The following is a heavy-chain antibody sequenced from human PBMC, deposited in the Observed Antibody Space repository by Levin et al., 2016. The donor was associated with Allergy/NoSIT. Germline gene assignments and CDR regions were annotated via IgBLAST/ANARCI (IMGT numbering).Heavy chain of an antibody. J-gene: IGHJ4*02. D-gene: IGHD3-10*01. V-gene: IGHV4-39*01. CDR3: ARQGGSVVRGVKYYFDY. Sequence: PGKGLEWIGSIYYSGSTYYNPSLKSRVTISVDTSKNQFSLKLSSVTAADTAVYYCARQGGSVVRGVKYYFDYWGQGTLVTVSS. CDR2: IYYSGST.